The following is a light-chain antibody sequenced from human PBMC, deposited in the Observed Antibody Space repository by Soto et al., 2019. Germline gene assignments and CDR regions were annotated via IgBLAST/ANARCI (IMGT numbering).Light chain of an antibody. CDR3: SSYTGSNTPVV. J-gene: IGLJ2*01. V-gene: IGLV2-14*01. CDR1: SSDVGGYNY. Sequence: QSALTQPASVSGSPGQSITISCTGTSSDVGGYNYVSWYQQYPGKAPNLIIFDVSNRPSGVSNRFSGSKSGNSASLTISGLQAEDEADYYCSSYTGSNTPVVFGGGTQLTVL. CDR2: DVS.